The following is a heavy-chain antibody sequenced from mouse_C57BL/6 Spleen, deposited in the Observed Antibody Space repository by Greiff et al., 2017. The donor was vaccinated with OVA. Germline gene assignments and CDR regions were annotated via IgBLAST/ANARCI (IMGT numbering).Heavy chain of an antibody. CDR2: IHPNSGRT. CDR1: GYTFTSYW. CDR3: ARGTTVVAPGY. D-gene: IGHD1-1*01. Sequence: VQLQQPGAELVKPGASVKLSCKASGYTFTSYWMHWVKQRPGQGLEWIGMIHPNSGRTNYNEKFKSKATLTVEKSSSTAYMQLSSLTSEDSAVYYCARGTTVVAPGYWGQGTSVTVSS. V-gene: IGHV1-64*01. J-gene: IGHJ4*01.